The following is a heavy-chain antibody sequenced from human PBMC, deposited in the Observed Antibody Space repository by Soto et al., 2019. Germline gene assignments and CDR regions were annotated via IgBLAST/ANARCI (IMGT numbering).Heavy chain of an antibody. D-gene: IGHD2-8*01. Sequence: PGGSLRLSCAASGFTFSGYYMSWIRQAPGKGLEWVSYIGDSSSIYHADSVRGRFTISRDNAKNSLYLQMSSLRAEDTAVYYCARIGCCTNGVCYPDYYGLHVWGQGTTVTVSS. CDR2: IGDSSSI. J-gene: IGHJ6*02. V-gene: IGHV3-11*01. CDR1: GFTFSGYY. CDR3: ARIGCCTNGVCYPDYYGLHV.